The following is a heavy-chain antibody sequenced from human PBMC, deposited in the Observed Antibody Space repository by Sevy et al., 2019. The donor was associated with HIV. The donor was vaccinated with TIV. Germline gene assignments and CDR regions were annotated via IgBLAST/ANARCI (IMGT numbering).Heavy chain of an antibody. Sequence: GGSLRLSYAASGFTFSSYSMNWVRQAPGKGLEWVSSISSSSSYIYYADSVKGRFTISRDNAKNSLYLQMNSLRAEDTAVYYCARDGLGIGSSSVFDYWGQGTLVTVSS. D-gene: IGHD6-6*01. J-gene: IGHJ4*02. CDR3: ARDGLGIGSSSVFDY. CDR2: ISSSSSYI. V-gene: IGHV3-21*01. CDR1: GFTFSSYS.